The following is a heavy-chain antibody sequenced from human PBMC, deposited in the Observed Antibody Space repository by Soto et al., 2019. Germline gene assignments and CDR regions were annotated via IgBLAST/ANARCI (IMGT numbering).Heavy chain of an antibody. CDR1: GFQFIRYG. CDR2: ISVYNGQR. Sequence: QVQLVQSGSEVRKPGASVNVSCKASGFQFIRYGISWVRQAPGQGLEWIGWISVYNGQRNFAQRVQGRVAMTTDTSTNTAYMELPGLRSDDTAVYYCARGYYGMDVWGQRTTVNVS. J-gene: IGHJ6*02. V-gene: IGHV1-18*04. CDR3: ARGYYGMDV. D-gene: IGHD3-10*01.